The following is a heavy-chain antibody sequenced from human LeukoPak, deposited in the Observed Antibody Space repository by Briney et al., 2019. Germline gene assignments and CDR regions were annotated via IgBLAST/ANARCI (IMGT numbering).Heavy chain of an antibody. J-gene: IGHJ2*01. Sequence: GGSLRLSCAASGFTFSGSAMHWVRQASGKGLEWVGRIRSKANSYATAYAASVKGRFTISRDDSKNTAYLQMNSLKTEDTAVYYCTSTITMIVVVRLQGYFDPWGRGTLVTVSS. D-gene: IGHD3-22*01. V-gene: IGHV3-73*01. CDR1: GFTFSGSA. CDR2: IRSKANSYAT. CDR3: TSTITMIVVVRLQGYFDP.